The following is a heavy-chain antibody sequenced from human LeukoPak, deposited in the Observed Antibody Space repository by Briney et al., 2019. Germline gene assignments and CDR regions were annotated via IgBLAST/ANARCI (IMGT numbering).Heavy chain of an antibody. CDR1: GFTFSNFG. J-gene: IGHJ3*02. Sequence: GGSLRLSCAASGFTFSNFGMHWVRQAPGKGLEWVAVIWYGGSNKHYADSVQGRFTISRDNSKNTVDLQMNSLRAEDSALYYCARGGRGSAAVVAPRSFDIWGQGTMVTVSS. D-gene: IGHD3-22*01. CDR3: ARGGRGSAAVVAPRSFDI. V-gene: IGHV3-33*01. CDR2: IWYGGSNK.